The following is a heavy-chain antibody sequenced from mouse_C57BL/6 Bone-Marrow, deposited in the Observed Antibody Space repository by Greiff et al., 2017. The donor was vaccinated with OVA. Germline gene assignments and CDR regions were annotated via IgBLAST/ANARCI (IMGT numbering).Heavy chain of an antibody. CDR2: IWSDGST. J-gene: IGHJ4*01. CDR1: GFSLTSYG. CDR3: ARHRTSPYAMDY. V-gene: IGHV2-6-1*01. D-gene: IGHD6-1*01. Sequence: VKVVESGPGLVAPSQSLSITCTVSGFSLTSYGVHWVRQPPGKGLEWLVVIWSDGSTTYNSALKSRLSISKDNSKSQVFLKMNSLQTDDTAMYYCARHRTSPYAMDYWGQGTSVTVSS.